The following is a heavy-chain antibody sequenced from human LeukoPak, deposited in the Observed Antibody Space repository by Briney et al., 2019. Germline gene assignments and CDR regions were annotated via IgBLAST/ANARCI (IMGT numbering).Heavy chain of an antibody. D-gene: IGHD6-6*01. J-gene: IGHJ4*02. Sequence: QAGGSLRLSCAASGFTFSSYVMAWVRQAPGKGLEWVSGLSGSGGDTFYADSVRGRFTISRDNSKSTLYLQMDSLRAEDTALYYCAKPDYSSSSRVDFWGQGTLVTVSS. V-gene: IGHV3-23*01. CDR3: AKPDYSSSSRVDF. CDR1: GFTFSSYV. CDR2: LSGSGGDT.